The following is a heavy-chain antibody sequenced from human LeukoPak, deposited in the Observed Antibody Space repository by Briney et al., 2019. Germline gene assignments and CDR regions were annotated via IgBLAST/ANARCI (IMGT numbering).Heavy chain of an antibody. J-gene: IGHJ6*03. CDR1: GFTFSSYW. CDR2: INSDGSTT. Sequence: GGSLRLSCAASGFTFSSYWMHWVRQAPGQGLVWVSRINSDGSTTTYADSVKGRFTISRDNAKNTLYLQMNSLGAEDTAVYYRVRDVSSWVVSYYMDGWGKGTTVTVSS. CDR3: VRDVSSWVVSYYMDG. V-gene: IGHV3-74*01. D-gene: IGHD2-15*01.